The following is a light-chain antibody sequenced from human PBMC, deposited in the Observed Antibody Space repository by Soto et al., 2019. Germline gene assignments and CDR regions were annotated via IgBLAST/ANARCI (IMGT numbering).Light chain of an antibody. CDR3: QQRSNWPPWT. CDR1: ESVSSK. CDR2: DAS. Sequence: EIVMTQSPAALSVSPGERATLSCRASESVSSKLVWYQKKPGQAPRLLIYDASNRATGIPARFSGSGSGTDFTLTISSLEPEDFAVYYCQQRSNWPPWTFGQGTKVDI. J-gene: IGKJ1*01. V-gene: IGKV3-11*01.